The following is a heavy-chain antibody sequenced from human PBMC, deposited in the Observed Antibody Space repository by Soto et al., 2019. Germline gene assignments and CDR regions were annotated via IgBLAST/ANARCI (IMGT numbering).Heavy chain of an antibody. D-gene: IGHD6-13*01. J-gene: IGHJ6*03. CDR1: GFTFSNYA. V-gene: IGHV3-11*01. Sequence: PGGSLRLSCAASGFTFSNYAMSWVRQAPGKGLEWVSSISSSGSSTSYADSVKGRFTTSRDNAKNSLYLQMNSLRAEDTAVYYCARVTEAASPGPPNYYMDVWGKGTTVTVSS. CDR3: ARVTEAASPGPPNYYMDV. CDR2: ISSSGSST.